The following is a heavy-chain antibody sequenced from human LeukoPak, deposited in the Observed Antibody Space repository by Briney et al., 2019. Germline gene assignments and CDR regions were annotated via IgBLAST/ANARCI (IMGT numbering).Heavy chain of an antibody. D-gene: IGHD4-17*01. J-gene: IGHJ4*02. CDR1: GGSIIGHW. CDR3: ARRNTADASIDF. V-gene: IGHV4-59*08. Sequence: PSETLSLTCSVSGGSIIGHWWSWIRQPPGKGLEWIGDVFYSGGNNYNPSLKSRLTISLDTSKNQFSLNLRSVTATDTAMYYCARRNTADASIDFWGQGTPVTASS. CDR2: VFYSGGN.